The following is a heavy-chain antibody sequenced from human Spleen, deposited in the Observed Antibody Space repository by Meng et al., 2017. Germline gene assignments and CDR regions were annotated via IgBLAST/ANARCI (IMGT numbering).Heavy chain of an antibody. CDR3: ATGYSSSWLFY. V-gene: IGHV4-39*07. CDR1: GGSVSSSSYY. D-gene: IGHD6-13*01. J-gene: IGHJ4*02. CDR2: LYYSGGT. Sequence: LQLQESGPGLVKPSETLSLTCTVSGGSVSSSSYYWGWIRQPPGKGLEWIGTLYYSGGTYYNPSLKSRVTISLDTSKNQFSLKLSSVTAADTAVYYCATGYSSSWLFYWGQGTLVTVSS.